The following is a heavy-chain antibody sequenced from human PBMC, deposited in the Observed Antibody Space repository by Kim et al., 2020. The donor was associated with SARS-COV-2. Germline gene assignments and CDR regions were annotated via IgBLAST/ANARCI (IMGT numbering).Heavy chain of an antibody. D-gene: IGHD5-12*01. CDR3: ARRRYDYWSASADEFDY. CDR2: LYFGGST. V-gene: IGHV4-39*01. J-gene: IGHJ4*02. CDR1: GASVITSQYY. Sequence: SETLSLTCNVSGASVITSQYYWAWSRQPPGKGLEWIATLYFGGSTFYNSALKSRVTISVDASKSQFSLTLSSVTVADTAVYYCARRRYDYWSASADEFDYWGQGTLFTVSS.